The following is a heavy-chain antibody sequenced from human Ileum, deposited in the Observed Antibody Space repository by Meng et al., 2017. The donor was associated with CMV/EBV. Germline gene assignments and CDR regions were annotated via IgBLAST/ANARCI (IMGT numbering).Heavy chain of an antibody. CDR3: ARGQTVRGFEY. V-gene: IGHV4-4*07. CDR2: IYPGGPT. Sequence: EPGPGSVNHSSTLSLTCACSSACISPYDRNCRRQPAGRGLEWIGRIYPGGPTDYNPSLKSRVTMSVDTSKNQFFLNLITVTAADTAVYYCARGQTVRGFEYWGLGILVTVSS. J-gene: IGHJ4*02. D-gene: IGHD3-10*01. CDR1: SACISPYD.